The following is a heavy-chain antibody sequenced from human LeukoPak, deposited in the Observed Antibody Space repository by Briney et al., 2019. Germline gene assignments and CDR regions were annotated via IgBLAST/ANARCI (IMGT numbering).Heavy chain of an antibody. J-gene: IGHJ3*02. D-gene: IGHD2-15*01. Sequence: GGSLRLSCAASGFTFSSYAMSWVRQAPGKGLEWVSAISGSGGSTYYADSVKGRFTISRDNSKNTLYLQMNSLRAEDTAVYYCAKDREDIVVVVAAAQDAFDIWGQGTMVTVSS. CDR1: GFTFSSYA. CDR2: ISGSGGST. V-gene: IGHV3-23*01. CDR3: AKDREDIVVVVAAAQDAFDI.